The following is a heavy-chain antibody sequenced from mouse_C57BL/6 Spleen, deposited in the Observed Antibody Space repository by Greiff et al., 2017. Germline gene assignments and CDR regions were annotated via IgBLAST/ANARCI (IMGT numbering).Heavy chain of an antibody. CDR3: ARGLLRYFDV. CDR1: GFTFSDYS. V-gene: IGHV5-16*01. D-gene: IGHD1-1*01. CDR2: INSNSSST. J-gene: IGHJ1*03. Sequence: EVKVEESEGGLVQPGSSMKLSCTASGFTFSDYSMAWVSQGPEKGLEWVANINSNSSSTYYLDSLKSRFIISRDNAKNILYLQMTELKSEDRATYYCARGLLRYFDVWGTGTTVTVSS.